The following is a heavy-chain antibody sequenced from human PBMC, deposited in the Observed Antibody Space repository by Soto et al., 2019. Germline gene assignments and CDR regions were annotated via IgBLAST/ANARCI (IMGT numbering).Heavy chain of an antibody. CDR3: AREDY. Sequence: QVQLVESGGGVVQPGRSLRLSCAASGFTFNNYAMHWVRQAPGKGLEWVALISYDGSNKYYADSVKGRFTISRDNSKNTMYLQMNSVRVEDTAVYYCAREDYWGQGTLVTVSS. CDR2: ISYDGSNK. V-gene: IGHV3-30-3*01. CDR1: GFTFNNYA. J-gene: IGHJ4*02.